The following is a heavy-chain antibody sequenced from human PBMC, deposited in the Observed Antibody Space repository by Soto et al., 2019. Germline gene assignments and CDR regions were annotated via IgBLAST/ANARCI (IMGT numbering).Heavy chain of an antibody. Sequence: QVQLVESGGGVVQPGRSLRLSCAASRFSFRAHGMHWVRQAPGKGLEWVAVILDDGSSTYYADSVKGRFTISRNNSNNVLYLQMTHRRPKETVVYFCPKEHRNGRSTVDYWGQGTLLTVSS. CDR3: PKEHRNGRSTVDY. V-gene: IGHV3-30*18. D-gene: IGHD2-8*01. J-gene: IGHJ4*02. CDR2: ILDDGSST. CDR1: RFSFRAHG.